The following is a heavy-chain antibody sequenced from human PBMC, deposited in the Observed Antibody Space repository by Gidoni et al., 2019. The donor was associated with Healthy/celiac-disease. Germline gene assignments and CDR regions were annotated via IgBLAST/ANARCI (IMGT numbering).Heavy chain of an antibody. CDR3: ARELSSSWGGWFDP. V-gene: IGHV4-61*01. CDR2: ISYSGST. J-gene: IGHJ5*02. D-gene: IGHD6-13*01. CDR1: GGPVSSGSYY. Sequence: QVQLQESGPGLVKPSETLSLTCTVSGGPVSSGSYYWSWIRQPPGKGLEWIGYISYSGSTNYNPSLKSRVTISVDTSKNQFSLKLSSVTAADTAVYYCARELSSSWGGWFDPWGQGTLVTVSS.